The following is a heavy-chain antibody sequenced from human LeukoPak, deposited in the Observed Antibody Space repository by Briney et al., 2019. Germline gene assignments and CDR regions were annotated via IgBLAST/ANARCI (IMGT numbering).Heavy chain of an antibody. J-gene: IGHJ5*02. CDR1: GFTFSSYA. CDR2: ISYDGSNK. V-gene: IGHV3-30-3*01. Sequence: PGGSLRLSCAASGFTFSSYAMHWVRQAPGKGLEWVAVISYDGSNKYYADSVKGRFTISRDNSKNTLYLQMNSLRAEDTAVYYCAREGDTGTAAVDNWFDPWGQGTLVTVSS. D-gene: IGHD6-13*01. CDR3: AREGDTGTAAVDNWFDP.